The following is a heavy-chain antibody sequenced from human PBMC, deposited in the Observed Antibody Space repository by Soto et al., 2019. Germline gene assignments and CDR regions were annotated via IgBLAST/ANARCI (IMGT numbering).Heavy chain of an antibody. V-gene: IGHV4-30-4*08. Sequence: TLSLTCTVSGGSIASGDSYWSWIRQSPGKGLEWIGYIYYSGSTYYNPSLESRFTISVDTSKNQFSLKLNSVTAADTAVYYCATEGAASYYYYYGTDVWGQGTTVTVSS. CDR2: IYYSGST. CDR3: ATEGAASYYYYYGTDV. J-gene: IGHJ6*02. D-gene: IGHD3-16*01. CDR1: GGSIASGDSY.